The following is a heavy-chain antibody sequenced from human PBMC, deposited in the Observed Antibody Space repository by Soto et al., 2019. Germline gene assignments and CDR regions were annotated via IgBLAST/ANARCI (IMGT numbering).Heavy chain of an antibody. Sequence: EVQLVESGGGLVKPGGSLRISCTASGFTFSHAWMTWVRQTPGMGLEWVGRIKSKSDGGTADYGAPVTGRFTMSRDDSRTTVFLHMTSLKTDDTAVYYCYIPVYYHSVDVWGQGTTVTVSS. V-gene: IGHV3-15*01. J-gene: IGHJ6*02. D-gene: IGHD3-10*01. CDR2: IKSKSDGGTA. CDR3: YIPVYYHSVDV. CDR1: GFTFSHAW.